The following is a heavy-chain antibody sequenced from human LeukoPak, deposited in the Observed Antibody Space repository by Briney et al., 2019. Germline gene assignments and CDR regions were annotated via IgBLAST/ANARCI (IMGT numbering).Heavy chain of an antibody. D-gene: IGHD3-9*01. CDR2: IYYSGST. CDR3: ARGVESDILTGYDPYFDY. Sequence: SETLSLTCTVSGGSISSGDYYWSWIRQPPGKGLEWIGYIYYSGSTYYNPSLKSRVTISVDTSKNQFSLKLSSVTAAGTAVYYCARGVESDILTGYDPYFDYWGQGTLVTVSS. V-gene: IGHV4-30-4*01. CDR1: GGSISSGDYY. J-gene: IGHJ4*02.